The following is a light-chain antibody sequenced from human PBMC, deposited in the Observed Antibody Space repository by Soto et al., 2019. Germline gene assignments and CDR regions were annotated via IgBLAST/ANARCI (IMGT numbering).Light chain of an antibody. J-gene: IGKJ4*01. CDR1: QSVSSY. CDR2: DAS. V-gene: IGKV3-11*01. Sequence: SLSVVALSLTQGERATLSCRASQSVSSYLAWYQQKPGQAPRLLIYDASNRATGIPARFSGSGSGTDFTLTISSLEPEDFAVYYCQQHRSSPLTFGGGTKVEI. CDR3: QQHRSSPLT.